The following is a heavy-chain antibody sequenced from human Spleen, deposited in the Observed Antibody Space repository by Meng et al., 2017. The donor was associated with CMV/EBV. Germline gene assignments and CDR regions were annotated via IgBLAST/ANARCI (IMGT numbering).Heavy chain of an antibody. V-gene: IGHV1-46*01. CDR3: ARGRGFDFSSGYVSNYYYLMDV. J-gene: IGHJ6*02. CDR1: GYTFTSYY. D-gene: IGHD3-3*01. CDR2: INPSGGST. Sequence: ASVKVSCKASGYTFTSYYVHWVRQAPGQGLEWMGIINPSGGSTTYAQRFQGRVTMTRDTSTSTIYMEMSSLRSDDTAVYYCARGRGFDFSSGYVSNYYYLMDVWGQGTTVPSP.